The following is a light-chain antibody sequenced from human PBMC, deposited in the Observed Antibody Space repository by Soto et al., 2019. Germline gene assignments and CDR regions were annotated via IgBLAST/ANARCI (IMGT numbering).Light chain of an antibody. J-gene: IGLJ3*02. V-gene: IGLV2-18*02. Sequence: QSALTQPPSVSGSPGQSVTISCTGTSTDFVSYNRVSWYQQPPGTAPKLIIYEASNRPSGVPDRFSGSKSGNTASLTISGLQAADEADYYCSSFAGANIWVFGGGTKLTVL. CDR3: SSFAGANIWV. CDR2: EAS. CDR1: STDFVSYNR.